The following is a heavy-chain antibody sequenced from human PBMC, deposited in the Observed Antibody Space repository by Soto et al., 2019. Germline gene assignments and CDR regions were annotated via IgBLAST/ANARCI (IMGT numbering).Heavy chain of an antibody. J-gene: IGHJ5*02. D-gene: IGHD5-12*01. Sequence: QVQLVESGGGLVKPGGSLRLSCAASGFTFSDYYMSWIRQAPGKGLECVSYISSSGSTIYYADSVKGRFTISRDNAKNSLYLQMNSLRAEDTAVYYCARDARGIVATIEHRGDWFDPWGQGTLVTVSS. CDR1: GFTFSDYY. CDR2: ISSSGSTI. V-gene: IGHV3-11*01. CDR3: ARDARGIVATIEHRGDWFDP.